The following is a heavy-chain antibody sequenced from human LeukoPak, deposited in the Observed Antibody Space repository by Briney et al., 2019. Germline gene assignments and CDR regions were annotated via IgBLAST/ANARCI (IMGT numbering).Heavy chain of an antibody. D-gene: IGHD4-17*01. V-gene: IGHV4-30-2*01. J-gene: IGHJ1*01. CDR2: IFQSGST. CDR1: GGSISSGDYS. CDR3: ARGEDGDYYFQL. Sequence: SQTLPLTCAVPGGSISSGDYSWSWIRQPPGKGLEWIGYIFQSGSTYYNPSLKSRVTISVDRSKNQFSLKLSSVTAADTAVYYCARGEDGDYYFQLWGQGTLVTVSS.